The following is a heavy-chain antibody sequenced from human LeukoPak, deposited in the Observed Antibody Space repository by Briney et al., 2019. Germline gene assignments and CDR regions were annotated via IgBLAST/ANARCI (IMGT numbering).Heavy chain of an antibody. CDR1: GFTLSSDW. Sequence: GGSLRLSCAASGFTLSSDWMHWVRQVPGKGLVWVSRINPDGSRTDYADSVEGRFTISRDNSKNTLYLQMNTLRAEDTAVYYCANDYRSGSFHDFWGQGTLVTVSS. V-gene: IGHV3-74*01. J-gene: IGHJ4*02. D-gene: IGHD3-10*01. CDR2: INPDGSRT. CDR3: ANDYRSGSFHDF.